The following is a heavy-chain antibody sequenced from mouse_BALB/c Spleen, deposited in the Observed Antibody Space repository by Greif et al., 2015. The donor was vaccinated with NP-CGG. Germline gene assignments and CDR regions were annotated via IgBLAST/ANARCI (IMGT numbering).Heavy chain of an antibody. CDR2: IWGDGST. Sequence: QVQLKESGPGLVAPSQSLSITCTVSGFSLTGYGVNWVRQPPGKGLEWLGMIWGDGSTDYNSALKSRLSISKDNSKSQVFLKMNSLQTDDTARYYCARDLKLGLYYYAMDYWGQGTSVTVSS. V-gene: IGHV2-6-7*01. D-gene: IGHD4-1*01. CDR1: GFSLTGYG. J-gene: IGHJ4*01. CDR3: ARDLKLGLYYYAMDY.